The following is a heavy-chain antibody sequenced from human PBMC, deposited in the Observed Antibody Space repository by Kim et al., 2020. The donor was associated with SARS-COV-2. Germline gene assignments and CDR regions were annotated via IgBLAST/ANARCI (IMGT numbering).Heavy chain of an antibody. Sequence: ASVKVSCKASGYTFTGYYMHWVRQAPGQGLEWMGWINPNSGGTNYAQKFQGRVTMTRDTSISTAYMELSRLRSDDTAVYYCARDPNHRYCSSTSCYKWGNYYYYYMDVWGKGTTVTVSS. CDR3: ARDPNHRYCSSTSCYKWGNYYYYYMDV. CDR1: GYTFTGYY. J-gene: IGHJ6*03. V-gene: IGHV1-2*02. D-gene: IGHD2-2*02. CDR2: INPNSGGT.